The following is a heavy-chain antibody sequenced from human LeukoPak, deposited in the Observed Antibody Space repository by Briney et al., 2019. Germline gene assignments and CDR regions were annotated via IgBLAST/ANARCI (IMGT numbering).Heavy chain of an antibody. Sequence: GGSLRLSCAASGFTFSSYGMHWVRQAPGKGLEWVAFIRYDGSNKYYADSVKGRFTISRDNSKNTLYLQMNSLRAEDTAVYYCAKVRGGDFWSGYYTAYFDYRGQGTLVTVSS. CDR3: AKVRGGDFWSGYYTAYFDY. D-gene: IGHD3-3*01. J-gene: IGHJ4*02. V-gene: IGHV3-30*02. CDR1: GFTFSSYG. CDR2: IRYDGSNK.